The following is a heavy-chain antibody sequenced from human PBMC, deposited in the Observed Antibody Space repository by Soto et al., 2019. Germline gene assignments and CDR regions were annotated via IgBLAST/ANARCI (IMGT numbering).Heavy chain of an antibody. CDR3: AKDPNYDYIWGSYRSIHAFDI. V-gene: IGHV3-23*01. CDR1: GFTFSSYW. CDR2: ISGSGGST. J-gene: IGHJ3*02. Sequence: GGSLRLSCAASGFTFSSYWMHWVRQAPGKGLVWVSAISGSGGSTYYADSVKGRFTISRDNSKNTLYLQMNSLRAEDTAVYYCAKDPNYDYIWGSYRSIHAFDIWGQGTMVTVSS. D-gene: IGHD3-16*02.